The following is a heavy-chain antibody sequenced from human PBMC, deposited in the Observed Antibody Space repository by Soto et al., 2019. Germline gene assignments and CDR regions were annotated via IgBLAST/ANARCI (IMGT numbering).Heavy chain of an antibody. V-gene: IGHV3-23*01. D-gene: IGHD1-20*01. CDR3: AKDRVNHNSVWDPFDI. J-gene: IGHJ3*02. CDR1: GFTFSIFA. CDR2: MGGSNDDT. Sequence: EVQLLESGGGLVQPGGSLRLSCAASGFTFSIFAMSWVRQAPGKGLEWVSGMGGSNDDTYYADSVKGRFTISSDNSKNRLFLQMNSLRAEDTAVYFCAKDRVNHNSVWDPFDIWGQGTAVTVSS.